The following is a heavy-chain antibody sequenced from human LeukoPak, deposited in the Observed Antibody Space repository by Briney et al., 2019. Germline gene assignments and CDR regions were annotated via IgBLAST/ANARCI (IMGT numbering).Heavy chain of an antibody. CDR2: IYYSGST. CDR3: ARVGTAVAGFDY. D-gene: IGHD6-19*01. Sequence: PSETLSLTCTVSGGSISSYYWSWVRQPPGKGLEWIGYIYYSGSTNYNPSLKSRVTISVDTSKNQFSLKLSSVTAADTAVYYCARVGTAVAGFDYWGQGTLVTVSS. V-gene: IGHV4-59*01. CDR1: GGSISSYY. J-gene: IGHJ4*02.